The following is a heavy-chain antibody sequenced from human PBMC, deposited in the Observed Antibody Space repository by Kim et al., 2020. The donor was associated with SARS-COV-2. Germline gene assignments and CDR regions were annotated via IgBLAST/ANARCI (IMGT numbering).Heavy chain of an antibody. Sequence: ASVKVSCKASGYTFTGYYMHWVRQAPGQGLELMGWINPNSGGTNYAQKFQGRVTMTRDTSISTAYMELSRLRSDDTAVYYCASTISPDSSGYYCFDYWGQGTLVTVSS. V-gene: IGHV1-2*02. CDR2: INPNSGGT. D-gene: IGHD3-22*01. CDR1: GYTFTGYY. J-gene: IGHJ4*02. CDR3: ASTISPDSSGYYCFDY.